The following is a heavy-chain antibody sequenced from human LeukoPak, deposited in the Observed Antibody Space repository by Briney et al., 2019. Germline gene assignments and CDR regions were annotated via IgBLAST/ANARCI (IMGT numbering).Heavy chain of an antibody. CDR1: GFTFDDYA. V-gene: IGHV3-9*01. Sequence: GGSLRLSCAASGFTFDDYAMHWVRHAPGKGLEWVSGISWNSGSIGYADSVKGRFTISRDNAKNSLYLQMNSLRAEDTALYYCAKVSRGYYYYYGMDVWGQGTLVTVSS. CDR2: ISWNSGSI. J-gene: IGHJ6*02. CDR3: AKVSRGYYYYYGMDV.